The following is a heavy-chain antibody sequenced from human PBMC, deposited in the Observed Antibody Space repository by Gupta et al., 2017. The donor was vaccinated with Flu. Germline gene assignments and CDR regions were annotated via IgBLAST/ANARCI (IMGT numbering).Heavy chain of an antibody. CDR3: ARSFMRKSGAGYYYYYTDV. CDR2: TIPIFGAGAT. Sequence: APGQGLEWVGGTIPIFGAGATTSAEKLQDRVTIDADESTTTSYMELTSLRPEDTAIYYCARSFMRKSGAGYYYYYTDVWGEGTTVTVSS. J-gene: IGHJ6*03. D-gene: IGHD3-16*01. V-gene: IGHV1-69*01.